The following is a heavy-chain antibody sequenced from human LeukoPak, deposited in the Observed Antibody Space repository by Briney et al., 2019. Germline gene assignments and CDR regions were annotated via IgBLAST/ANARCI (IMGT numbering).Heavy chain of an antibody. CDR2: IYSGGSA. CDR3: ARVVDSYGPNFDY. Sequence: GGSLRLSCAASGFTVSSKYMSWARQAPGKGLEWVSVIYSGGSAYYADSVKGRFTISRDNSKNTLYLQMNSLKAEDTAVYYCARVVDSYGPNFDYWGQGTLVTVSS. J-gene: IGHJ4*02. D-gene: IGHD5-18*01. V-gene: IGHV3-53*01. CDR1: GFTVSSKY.